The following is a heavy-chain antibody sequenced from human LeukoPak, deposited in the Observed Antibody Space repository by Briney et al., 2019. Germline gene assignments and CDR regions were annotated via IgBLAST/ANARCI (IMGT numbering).Heavy chain of an antibody. J-gene: IGHJ6*03. CDR1: GYTFTSYD. CDR3: ARSYFYGPGYYYYYMDV. Sequence: ASVKVSCKASGYTFTSYDINWVRQAPGQGLEWMGWMNPNSGNTGYSQKFQGRVTMTRNTSISTAYMELSSLRSGDTAVYYCARSYFYGPGYYYYYMDVWGKGTTVTVSS. V-gene: IGHV1-8*01. D-gene: IGHD4-17*01. CDR2: MNPNSGNT.